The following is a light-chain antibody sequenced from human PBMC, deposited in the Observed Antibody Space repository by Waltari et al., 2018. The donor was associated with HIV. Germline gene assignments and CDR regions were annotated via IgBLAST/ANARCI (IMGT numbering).Light chain of an antibody. CDR3: QHCNSFPFP. Sequence: DVVMPQSPDSLTVSVGETATLNCKSSQSLISTSTTRNCLAWYQKRAGQRPKLLIYWASTRESEIPDRFSGSGLATEFTLTFSSLQAEDVAVYYCQHCNSFPFPLGHGPKVEI. J-gene: IGKJ1*01. V-gene: IGKV4-1*01. CDR1: QSLISTSTTRNC. CDR2: WAS.